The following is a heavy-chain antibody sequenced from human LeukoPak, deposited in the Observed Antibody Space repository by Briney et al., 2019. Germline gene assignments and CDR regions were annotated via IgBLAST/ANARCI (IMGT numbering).Heavy chain of an antibody. Sequence: SETLSLTCTVSGGSISSGGYYWSWIRQHPGKGLEWIGYIYYSGSTYYNPSLKSRVTISVDTSKNQFSLKLSSVTAADTAVYYCARLPSPHCSSTSCKWNWFDPWGQGTLVTVSS. CDR3: ARLPSPHCSSTSCKWNWFDP. D-gene: IGHD2-2*01. V-gene: IGHV4-31*03. CDR2: IYYSGST. J-gene: IGHJ5*02. CDR1: GGSISSGGYY.